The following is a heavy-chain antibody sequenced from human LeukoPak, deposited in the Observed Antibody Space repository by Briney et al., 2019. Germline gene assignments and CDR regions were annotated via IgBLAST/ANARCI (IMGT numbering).Heavy chain of an antibody. V-gene: IGHV4-4*07. Sequence: PSETLSLTCTVSTGSISGYYWSWIRQPAGKGLEWIGRMYSSGSTNYNPSLKSRVTLSVDTSKNQFSLKLTSVTAADTAVYYCARDRVERQNYYGVDVWGQGTTVTVSS. CDR1: TGSISGYY. CDR2: MYSSGST. CDR3: ARDRVERQNYYGVDV. J-gene: IGHJ6*02. D-gene: IGHD3-10*01.